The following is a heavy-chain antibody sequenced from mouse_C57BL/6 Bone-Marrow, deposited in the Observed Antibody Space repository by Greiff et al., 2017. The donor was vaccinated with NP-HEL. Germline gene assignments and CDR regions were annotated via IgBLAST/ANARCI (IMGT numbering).Heavy chain of an antibody. CDR2: IWSDGVT. D-gene: IGHD1-1*01. J-gene: IGHJ4*01. CDR1: GFSLTNYG. V-gene: IGHV2-6*02. Sequence: QVQLQQSGPGLVAPSQSLSITCTVSGFSLTNYGVNWVRQPPGKGLEWLVVIWSDGVTTYNSALKSRLSISKDNSKSQVFLKMNSLQSDDTAMYYCARSIYSYGRTYVGYSMDYWGQGTSVTVSS. CDR3: ARSIYSYGRTYVGYSMDY.